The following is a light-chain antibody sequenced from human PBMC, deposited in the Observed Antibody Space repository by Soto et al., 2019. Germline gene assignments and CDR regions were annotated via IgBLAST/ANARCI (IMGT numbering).Light chain of an antibody. J-gene: IGKJ2*01. Sequence: EIVLTQSPGTLSLSPGERATLSCRASQRVSSSSLTWYQQKPAQAPRLLIYGASTRATGIPDRFSGSGSGTDFSLTISRLEPEDFAVYYCLQFDISPLYTFGQGTKVEIK. CDR1: QRVSSSS. CDR2: GAS. V-gene: IGKV3-20*01. CDR3: LQFDISPLYT.